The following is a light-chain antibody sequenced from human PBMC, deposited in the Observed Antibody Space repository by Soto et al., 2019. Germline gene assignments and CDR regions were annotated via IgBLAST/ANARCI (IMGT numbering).Light chain of an antibody. CDR3: QHWTDYSWT. CDR2: KTS. V-gene: IGKV1-5*03. Sequence: DIHMTQSPSTLSASVGDRVTITCRASHSLTMWLARYQQKPGKIPNLLIYKTSSLESGVPSRFSGSGSGTEFTLTISSLQPDDFAPYYCQHWTDYSWTFGQGTKVEVK. J-gene: IGKJ1*01. CDR1: HSLTMW.